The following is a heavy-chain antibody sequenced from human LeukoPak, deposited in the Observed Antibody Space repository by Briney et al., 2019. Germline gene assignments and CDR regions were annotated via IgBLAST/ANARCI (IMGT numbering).Heavy chain of an antibody. V-gene: IGHV1-69*04. CDR1: GGTFSSYT. CDR2: IIPILGIA. CDR3: AREYDSSGYYIVDY. J-gene: IGHJ4*02. D-gene: IGHD3-22*01. Sequence: SMKVSCKASGGTFSSYTISWVRQAPGQGLEWMGRIIPILGIANYAQKFQGRVTITADKSTSTAYMELSSLRSEDTAVYYCAREYDSSGYYIVDYWGQGTLVTVSS.